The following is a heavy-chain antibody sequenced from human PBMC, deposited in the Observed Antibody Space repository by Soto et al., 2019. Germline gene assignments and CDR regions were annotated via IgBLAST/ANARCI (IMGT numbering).Heavy chain of an antibody. CDR1: GGTFCSYA. CDR2: IIPIFGTA. CDR3: ARESGDCGGDCYSHYFDY. Sequence: QVQLVQSGAEVKKPGSSVKVSCKASGGTFCSYAISWVRQAPGQGLEWMGGIIPIFGTANYAQKFQGRVTITADESTSTAYMELSSLRSEDTAVYYCARESGDCGGDCYSHYFDYWGQGTLVTVSS. D-gene: IGHD2-21*02. J-gene: IGHJ4*02. V-gene: IGHV1-69*01.